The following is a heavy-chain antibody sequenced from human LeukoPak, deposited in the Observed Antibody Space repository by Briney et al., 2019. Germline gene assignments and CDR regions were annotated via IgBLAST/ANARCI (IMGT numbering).Heavy chain of an antibody. Sequence: GASVKVSCKTSGFTFIIYGINWVRRAPGQGPEWMGWISVHDGKTKYAQKFHDRVSLTTDTSTRTAYMELRRLRSDDTAVYYCARVDCSGDECYSEDHWGQGTLVTVSS. J-gene: IGHJ4*02. CDR3: ARVDCSGDECYSEDH. CDR1: GFTFIIYG. CDR2: ISVHDGKT. D-gene: IGHD2-15*01. V-gene: IGHV1-18*01.